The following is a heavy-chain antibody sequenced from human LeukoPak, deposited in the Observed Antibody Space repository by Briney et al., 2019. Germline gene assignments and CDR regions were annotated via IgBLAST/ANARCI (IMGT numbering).Heavy chain of an antibody. CDR2: IYYSGST. D-gene: IGHD2-15*01. Sequence: ASETLSLTCTVSGGSISSSSYYWGWIRQPPGKGLEWIGSIYYSGSTYYNPSLKSRVTISVDTSNKQFSLKLSSVTAADTAVYYCARLYCSGGSCLNSWFDPWGQGTLVTVSS. V-gene: IGHV4-39*01. CDR3: ARLYCSGGSCLNSWFDP. CDR1: GGSISSSSYY. J-gene: IGHJ5*02.